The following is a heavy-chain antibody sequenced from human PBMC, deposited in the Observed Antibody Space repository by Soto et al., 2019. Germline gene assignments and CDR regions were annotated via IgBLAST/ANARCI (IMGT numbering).Heavy chain of an antibody. CDR2: IYYSGST. J-gene: IGHJ4*02. CDR3: AREAGDYGDYGNCFDY. CDR1: GGSISSGDYY. D-gene: IGHD4-17*01. Sequence: SETLSLTCTVSGGSISSGDYYWSWIRQPPGKGLEWIGYIYYSGSTYYNPSLKSRVTISVDTSKNQFSLKPSSVTAADTAVYYCAREAGDYGDYGNCFDYWGQGTLVTVSS. V-gene: IGHV4-30-4*01.